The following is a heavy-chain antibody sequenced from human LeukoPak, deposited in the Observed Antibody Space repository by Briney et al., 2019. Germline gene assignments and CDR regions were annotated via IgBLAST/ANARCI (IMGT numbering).Heavy chain of an antibody. V-gene: IGHV4-61*01. CDR2: IYYSGST. J-gene: IGHJ3*02. D-gene: IGHD3-3*02. CDR3: ARGHFRGAFDI. CDR1: GGSVSSGSYY. Sequence: SETLSLTCTVSGGSVSSGSYYWSWIRQPPGKGLEWIGYIYYSGSTNYNPSLKSRVTISVDTSKNQFSLKLSSVTAADTAVYYCARGHFRGAFDIWGQGTMVTVSS.